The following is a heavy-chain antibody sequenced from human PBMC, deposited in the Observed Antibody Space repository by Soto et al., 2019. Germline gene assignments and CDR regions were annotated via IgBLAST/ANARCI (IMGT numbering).Heavy chain of an antibody. CDR2: IYYSGGT. CDR1: GGSISSYY. Sequence: SETLSLTCTVAGGSISSYYWSWIRQPPGKGLEWIGYIYYSGGTYYNPSLKSRVTISIDTSTTTAYMELRTLTPDDTAVYYCAKNGQPPYYYYGLDVWGQGTTVTVSS. V-gene: IGHV4-59*03. D-gene: IGHD2-8*01. J-gene: IGHJ6*02. CDR3: AKNGQPPYYYYGLDV.